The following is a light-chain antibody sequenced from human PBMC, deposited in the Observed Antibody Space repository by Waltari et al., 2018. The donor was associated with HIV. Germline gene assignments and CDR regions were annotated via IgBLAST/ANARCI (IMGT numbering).Light chain of an antibody. CDR1: QSVSSY. Sequence: EIVLTQCPASLYLSPGDRATLSCRASQSVSSYLAWYQQKPGQAPRLLIYDASNRATGIPARFSGSGSGTDFTLTISSLEPEDFAVYYCQQRSNWRFTFGPGTKVDIK. CDR2: DAS. CDR3: QQRSNWRFT. V-gene: IGKV3-11*01. J-gene: IGKJ3*01.